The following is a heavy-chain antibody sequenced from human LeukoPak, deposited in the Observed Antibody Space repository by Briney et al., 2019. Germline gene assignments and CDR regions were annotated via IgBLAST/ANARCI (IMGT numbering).Heavy chain of an antibody. CDR2: INWNGGST. Sequence: GGSLRLSCAASGFTFCDYGMSWVRQAPGKGLEWVSGINWNGGSTGYADSVKGRFTISRDNAKNSLYLQMNSLRAEDTALYYCARALLGSSWPYYYYYYMDVWGKGTTVTVSS. J-gene: IGHJ6*03. CDR1: GFTFCDYG. V-gene: IGHV3-20*04. D-gene: IGHD6-13*01. CDR3: ARALLGSSWPYYYYYYMDV.